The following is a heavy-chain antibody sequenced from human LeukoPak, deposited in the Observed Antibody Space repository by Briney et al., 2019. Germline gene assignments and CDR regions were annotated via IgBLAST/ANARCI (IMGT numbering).Heavy chain of an antibody. CDR2: IYHSGST. D-gene: IGHD6-6*01. Sequence: SAETLSLTCTVSGYSINRGYYWDWIRQPPGEGLEWIGSIYHSGSTYYNPSLKGRVTISVDTSKYQFSLNLSSVPAADTAIYYCTRQYSVSSTDYWGQGTLVTVSS. CDR3: TRQYSVSSTDY. J-gene: IGHJ4*02. V-gene: IGHV4-38-2*02. CDR1: GYSINRGYY.